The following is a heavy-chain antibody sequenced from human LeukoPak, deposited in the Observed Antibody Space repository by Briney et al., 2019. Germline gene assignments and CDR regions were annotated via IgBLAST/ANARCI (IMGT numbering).Heavy chain of an antibody. CDR3: ASLGY. V-gene: IGHV3-33*08. CDR2: IWYDGSNK. Sequence: PGGSLRLSCAASGFTFSSYAMSWVRQAPGKGLEWVAVIWYDGSNKYYADSVKGRFTVSRGNSKNTLYLQMNSLRAEDTAVYYCASLGYWGQGTLVTVSS. CDR1: GFTFSSYA. J-gene: IGHJ4*02.